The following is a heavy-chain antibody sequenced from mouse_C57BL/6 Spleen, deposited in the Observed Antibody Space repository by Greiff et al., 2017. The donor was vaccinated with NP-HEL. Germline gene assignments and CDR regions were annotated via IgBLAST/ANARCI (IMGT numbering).Heavy chain of an antibody. V-gene: IGHV5-4*01. D-gene: IGHD1-1*01. CDR3: AREKGYGSSMYYFDY. CDR1: GFTFSSYA. J-gene: IGHJ2*01. CDR2: ISDGGSYT. Sequence: EVMLVESGGGLVKPGGSLKLSCAASGFTFSSYAMSWVRQTPEKRLEWVATISDGGSYTYYPDNVKGRFTISRDNAKNNLYLQMSHLKSEDTAMYYCAREKGYGSSMYYFDYWGQGTTLTVSS.